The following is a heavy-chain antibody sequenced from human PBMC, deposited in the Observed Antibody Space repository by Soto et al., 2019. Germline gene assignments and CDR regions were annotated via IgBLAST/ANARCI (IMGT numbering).Heavy chain of an antibody. D-gene: IGHD2-15*01. V-gene: IGHV1-69*12. CDR1: GGAFSDYA. J-gene: IGHJ6*02. CDR2: IMPIFRAP. Sequence: QVQLVQSGAEVKKPGSSVKVSCKASGGAFSDYAFSWVRQAPGQGLEWLGGIMPIFRAPDYAQKFQGRVTITADEFTRRAYMEMNSLSSEDTAVYYCASWLKGPDIGNYYYGMDVWGQGTTVTVS. CDR3: ASWLKGPDIGNYYYGMDV.